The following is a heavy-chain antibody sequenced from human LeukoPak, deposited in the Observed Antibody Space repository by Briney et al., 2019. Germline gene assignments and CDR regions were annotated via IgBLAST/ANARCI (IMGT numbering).Heavy chain of an antibody. CDR1: GSTFSSYA. CDR2: ISYDGSNK. CDR3: VRDRCSSCHYFDC. J-gene: IGHJ4*02. V-gene: IGHV3-30-3*01. D-gene: IGHD2-2*01. Sequence: GGPLSLSCAASGSTFSSYAIHWFRQPPGKGREWLAVISYDGSNKYYADSVKGRFIISRDTSKNTLYLHMNSLRADDAAMYYCVRDRCSSCHYFDCWGQGTLVTVSS.